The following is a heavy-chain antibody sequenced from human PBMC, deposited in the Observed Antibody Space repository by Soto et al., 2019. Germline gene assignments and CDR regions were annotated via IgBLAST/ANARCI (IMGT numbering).Heavy chain of an antibody. V-gene: IGHV3-30*18. D-gene: IGHD3-3*01. J-gene: IGHJ4*02. Sequence: WGGLQVSCESSGFTFSSSGMRWSGQAPGKGLDLLAVISYDGSNKYYADSVKGRFTISRDNSKNTLYLQMNSLRAEDTAVYYCAKAGVTIFGVARYWGQGTMVTGSS. CDR2: ISYDGSNK. CDR3: AKAGVTIFGVARY. CDR1: GFTFSSSG.